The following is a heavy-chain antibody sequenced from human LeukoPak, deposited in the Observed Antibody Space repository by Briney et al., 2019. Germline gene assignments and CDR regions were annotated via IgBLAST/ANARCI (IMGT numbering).Heavy chain of an antibody. V-gene: IGHV1-46*01. J-gene: IGHJ6*03. D-gene: IGHD5-12*01. CDR1: GYTFTSYY. CDR2: INPSGGST. CDR3: ARSFPSRASNIVATIRPYYYYDYMDV. Sequence: ASVKVSCKASGYTFTSYYMHWVRQAPGQGLEWMGIINPSGGSTSYAQKFQGRVTMTRDMSTSTVYMELSSLRSEDTAVYYCARSFPSRASNIVATIRPYYYYDYMDVWGKGTTVTVSS.